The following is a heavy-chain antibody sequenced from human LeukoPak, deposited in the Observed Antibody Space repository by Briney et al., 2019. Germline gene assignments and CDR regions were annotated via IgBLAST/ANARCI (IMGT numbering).Heavy chain of an antibody. J-gene: IGHJ4*02. D-gene: IGHD3-10*01. V-gene: IGHV3-23*01. CDR2: ISGSGGST. CDR3: ARKPVLLWFGEPFDY. Sequence: GGSLRLSCGASGFTFSSYAMSWVRQAPGKGLEWVSAISGSGGSTYYADSVKGRFTISRDNSKNTLYLQMNSLRAEDTAVYYCARKPVLLWFGEPFDYWGQGTLVTVSS. CDR1: GFTFSSYA.